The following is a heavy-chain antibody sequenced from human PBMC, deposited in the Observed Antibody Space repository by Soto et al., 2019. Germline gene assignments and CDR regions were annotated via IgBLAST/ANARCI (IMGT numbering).Heavy chain of an antibody. Sequence: GESLKISCAASGFTFSGSAMHWVRQASGKGLEWVGRIRSKANSYATAYAASVKGRFTISRDDSKNTAYLQMNSLKTEDTAVYYCTRHLPTMVRGVITTNWFDPWGQGTLVTVS. D-gene: IGHD3-10*01. CDR3: TRHLPTMVRGVITTNWFDP. CDR2: IRSKANSYAT. CDR1: GFTFSGSA. J-gene: IGHJ5*02. V-gene: IGHV3-73*01.